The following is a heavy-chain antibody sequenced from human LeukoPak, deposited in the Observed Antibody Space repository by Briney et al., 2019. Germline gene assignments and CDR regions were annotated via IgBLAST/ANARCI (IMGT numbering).Heavy chain of an antibody. V-gene: IGHV1-46*01. CDR2: IHPSGGST. D-gene: IGHD4-11*01. Sequence: ASVTVSYMASGYTFTNHYIHWLRQAPGQHLEWMGVIHPSGGSTNYAQGFQGKATMTRDTSTSTVYMELSSLSSEDTALYCARTQDYSIYWYFDLWGPGTLVTVSS. CDR3: RTQDYSIYWYFDL. CDR1: GYTFTNHY. J-gene: IGHJ2*01.